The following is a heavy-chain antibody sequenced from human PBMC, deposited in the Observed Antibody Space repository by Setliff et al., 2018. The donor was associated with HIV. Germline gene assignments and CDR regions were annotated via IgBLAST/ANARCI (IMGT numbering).Heavy chain of an antibody. CDR1: GGPISSHY. CDR3: ARHTIGVATWSDGFDF. D-gene: IGHD6-19*01. J-gene: IGHJ4*02. V-gene: IGHV4-59*11. CDR2: VYYSGDT. Sequence: KPSETLSLTCSVSGGPISSHYWTWIRQSPGKGLEWIGSVYYSGDTDYNPSLKSRVSTSVDTSKNQFSLKLSSVTAADTAVYYCARHTIGVATWSDGFDFWGQGRLVTVSS.